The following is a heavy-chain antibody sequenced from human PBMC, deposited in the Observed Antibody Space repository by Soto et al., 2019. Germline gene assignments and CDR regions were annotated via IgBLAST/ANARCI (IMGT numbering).Heavy chain of an antibody. CDR2: IYWDDDK. Sequence: QITLKESGPTLVKPTQTLTLTCTFSGFSLSTSGVGVAWIRQPPGKALEWLALIYWDDDKRYRPSLESRLTITTDSSNNQLVLTMTNMDSVDTATYYCAYLPCSGGSCYWFSFSGMDVWGQGTTVTVSS. D-gene: IGHD2-15*01. CDR3: AYLPCSGGSCYWFSFSGMDV. J-gene: IGHJ6*02. V-gene: IGHV2-5*02. CDR1: GFSLSTSGVG.